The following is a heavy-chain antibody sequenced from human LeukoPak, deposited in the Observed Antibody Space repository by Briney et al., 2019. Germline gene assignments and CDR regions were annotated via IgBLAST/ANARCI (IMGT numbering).Heavy chain of an antibody. CDR2: IYHSGST. J-gene: IGHJ4*02. CDR3: ARDSRVIARGGDFDY. Sequence: SETLSLTCTVSGYSISSGYYWGWIRQPPGKGLEWIGSIYHSGSTYYNPSLKNRVTISVDTSKNQFSLKLSSVTAADTAVYYCARDSRVIARGGDFDYWGQGTLVTVSS. D-gene: IGHD6-13*01. V-gene: IGHV4-38-2*02. CDR1: GYSISSGYY.